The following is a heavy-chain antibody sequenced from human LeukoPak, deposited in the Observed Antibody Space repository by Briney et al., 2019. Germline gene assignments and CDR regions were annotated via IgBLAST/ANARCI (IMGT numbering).Heavy chain of an antibody. CDR2: INHSGST. CDR3: ARGLPDYYGSSGYYLYYFDY. CDR1: GAFITDDKW. Sequence: SSGTLSLTCAVSGAFITDDKWWTWVRQSPGKGLEWMGEINHSGSTNYNPSLKSRVTISVDTSKNQFSLKLSSVTAADTAVYYCARGLPDYYGSSGYYLYYFDYWGQGTLVTVSS. V-gene: IGHV4-4*02. J-gene: IGHJ4*02. D-gene: IGHD3-22*01.